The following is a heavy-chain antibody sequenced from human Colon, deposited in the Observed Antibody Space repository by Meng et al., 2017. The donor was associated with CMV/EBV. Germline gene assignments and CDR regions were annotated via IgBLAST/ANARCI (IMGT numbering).Heavy chain of an antibody. CDR1: GFTFSSSY. CDR3: ARDPHFGALDY. J-gene: IGHJ4*02. V-gene: IGHV3-7*01. CDR2: IKYDGSDK. Sequence: GGSLRLSCVASGFTFSSSYMTWIRQAPGKGLERVAYIKYDGSDKGYVGSVEGRFTISRDNAKNSVYLQMNTLRVEDTAVYYCARDPHFGALDYWGQGTLVTVSS. D-gene: IGHD3-10*01.